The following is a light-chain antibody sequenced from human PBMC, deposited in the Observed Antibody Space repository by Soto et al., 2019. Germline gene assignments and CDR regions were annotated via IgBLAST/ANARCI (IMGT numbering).Light chain of an antibody. CDR2: RTN. CDR3: VHYRGRAIWV. CDR1: AGSVSSTNY. Sequence: QAVVTQDPSVSGSPGGRVTISCAVSAGSVSSTNYPSWCQQPPGHPPRMLLFRTNTRSSGVPDRFSGANHGTTAPLTIRGVQADDESDYYCVHYRGRAIWVFGAGTKLTVL. J-gene: IGLJ1*01. V-gene: IGLV8-61*01.